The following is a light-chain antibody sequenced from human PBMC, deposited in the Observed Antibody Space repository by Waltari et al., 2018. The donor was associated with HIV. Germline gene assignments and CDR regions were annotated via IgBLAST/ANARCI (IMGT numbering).Light chain of an antibody. V-gene: IGLV3-1*01. CDR2: QAT. Sequence: SYDLTQPLSVSVSPGETASSTCSGDELSDKYAYWYQQKPGPSRLLVIYQATQRPAWIPERFSGSSSGNTAALTISGTQPMDEADYFCQVWDRGTAVFGGGTKVTVL. J-gene: IGLJ2*01. CDR3: QVWDRGTAV. CDR1: ELSDKY.